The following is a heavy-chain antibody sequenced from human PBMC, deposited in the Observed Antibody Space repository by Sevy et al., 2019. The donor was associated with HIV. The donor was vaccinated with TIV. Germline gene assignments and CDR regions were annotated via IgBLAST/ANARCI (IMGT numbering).Heavy chain of an antibody. CDR2: INHSGSA. V-gene: IGHV4-34*01. CDR3: ARPWGDL. CDR1: GGSFSAYY. Sequence: SETLSLTCAVYGGSFSAYYWSWIRQAPGQGLEWIGDINHSGSANYNPSLKSRVTISVDTTKSQFSLKLSSVTAADTAVYYCARPWGDLWGRGTLVTVSS. J-gene: IGHJ4*02. D-gene: IGHD3-16*01.